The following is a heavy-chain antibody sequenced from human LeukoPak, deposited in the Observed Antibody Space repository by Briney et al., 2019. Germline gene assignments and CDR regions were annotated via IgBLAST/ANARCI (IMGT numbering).Heavy chain of an antibody. Sequence: ASVKVSCKASGYTFTNYAMNWVRQAPGQGLEWMGWINTDTGNPTYAQGFTRRLVFSLDTSASAAYLQISSLKTEDTAVYYCARTLFGDQYQLLHNWFDPWGQGTLVTVSS. CDR3: ARTLFGDQYQLLHNWFDP. V-gene: IGHV7-4-1*02. J-gene: IGHJ5*02. CDR2: INTDTGNP. D-gene: IGHD2-2*01. CDR1: GYTFTNYA.